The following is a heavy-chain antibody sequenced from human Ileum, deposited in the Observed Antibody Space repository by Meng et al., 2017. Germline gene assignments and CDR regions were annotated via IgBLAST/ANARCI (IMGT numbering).Heavy chain of an antibody. CDR3: VNYCSGGKCSPNEKTQH. CDR2: IFHTGNT. J-gene: IGHJ1*01. Sequence: QMQLQESGPGLVKPSGTLSLTCGVSGGSFSSGNWWGWVRQPPGKGLEWIGEIFHTGNTNYNPSLQSRVSLSIDKSRNQFSLKVISVTAADTAVYYCVNYCSGGKCSPNEKTQHWGQGTLVSLL. D-gene: IGHD2-15*01. CDR1: GGSFSSGNW. V-gene: IGHV4-4*02.